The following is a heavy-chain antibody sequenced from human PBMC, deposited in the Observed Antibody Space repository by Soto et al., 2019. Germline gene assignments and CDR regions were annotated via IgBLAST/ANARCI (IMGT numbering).Heavy chain of an antibody. V-gene: IGHV3-21*01. CDR1: GFTFSSYS. D-gene: IGHD6-6*01. Sequence: EVQLVESGGGLVKPGGSLRLSCAASGFTFSSYSMNWVRQAPGKGLEWVSSISSSSSYIYYADSVKGRFTISRDNAKNSLYLQMNSLRAEDTAVYYCARGSLDIAARPSWFDPWGQGTPVTVSS. CDR2: ISSSSSYI. CDR3: ARGSLDIAARPSWFDP. J-gene: IGHJ5*02.